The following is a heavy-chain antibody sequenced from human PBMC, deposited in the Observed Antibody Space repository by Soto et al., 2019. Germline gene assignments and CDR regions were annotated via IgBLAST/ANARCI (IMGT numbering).Heavy chain of an antibody. D-gene: IGHD6-19*01. CDR2: ISSDGSNQ. V-gene: IGHV3-30*18. J-gene: IGHJ6*02. Sequence: QVQLVEPGGGVVQPGRSLRLSCAASDSSFSSYVMQLVRQAPGKGLEWVAVISSDGSNQYYVDYLKGRLTISSDNSKNTMYLQMNSLRAEDTAVYNCAKDITVAGSRWGYYYYYGLDVCGQGTTVTVSS. CDR1: DSSFSSYV. CDR3: AKDITVAGSRWGYYYYYGLDV.